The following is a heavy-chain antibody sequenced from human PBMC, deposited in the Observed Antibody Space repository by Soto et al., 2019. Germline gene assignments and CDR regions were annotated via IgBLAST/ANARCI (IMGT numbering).Heavy chain of an antibody. CDR3: AREGNLGRWLQPLDF. CDR2: IHYNGNT. Sequence: LETLSLTCTVSGDSSSAYSWSWVRQPPGKGLEWIGNIHYNGNTKYNPSLKSRVTMSLDTSKNQFSLRLISVTAADTAKYFCAREGNLGRWLQPLDFWGQGTLVTVSS. CDR1: GDSSSAYS. D-gene: IGHD5-12*01. V-gene: IGHV4-59*01. J-gene: IGHJ4*02.